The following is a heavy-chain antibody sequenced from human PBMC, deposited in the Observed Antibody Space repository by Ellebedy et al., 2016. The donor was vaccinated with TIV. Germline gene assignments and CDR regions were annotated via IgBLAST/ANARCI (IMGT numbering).Heavy chain of an antibody. D-gene: IGHD5-18*01. Sequence: GESLKISXKGSGYSFTSYWIGWVRQMPGKGLEWMGIIYPGDSDTRYSPSFQGQVTISADKSISTAYLQWSSLKASDTAMYYCARGRGQLWLLINSYFDYWGQGTLVTVSS. CDR3: ARGRGQLWLLINSYFDY. CDR2: IYPGDSDT. CDR1: GYSFTSYW. J-gene: IGHJ4*02. V-gene: IGHV5-51*01.